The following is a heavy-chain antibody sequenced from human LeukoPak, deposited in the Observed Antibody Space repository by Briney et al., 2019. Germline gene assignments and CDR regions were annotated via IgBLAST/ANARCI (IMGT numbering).Heavy chain of an antibody. V-gene: IGHV4-59*01. J-gene: IGHJ4*02. Sequence: SETLSLTCTVSGGSISSYYWSWIRQPPGKGLEWIGYIYYSGSTNYNPSLKSRVTISVDTSKNQFSLKLTSVTAADTAVYYCARLLSGSYLQFDYWGQGTLVTVSS. D-gene: IGHD1-26*01. CDR3: ARLLSGSYLQFDY. CDR1: GGSISSYY. CDR2: IYYSGST.